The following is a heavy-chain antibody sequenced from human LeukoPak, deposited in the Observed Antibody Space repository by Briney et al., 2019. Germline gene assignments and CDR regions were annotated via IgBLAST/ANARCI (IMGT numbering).Heavy chain of an antibody. CDR3: ARGGGIVGATRN. J-gene: IGHJ4*02. D-gene: IGHD1-26*01. V-gene: IGHV3-30*02. CDR1: GFTFSSYG. CDR2: IRYDGSNK. Sequence: GGSLRLSCAASGFTFSSYGMHWVRQAPGKGLEWVAFIRYDGSNKYYADSVKGRFTISRDNAKNSLYLQMNSLRAEDTAVYYCARGGGIVGATRNWGQGTLVTVSS.